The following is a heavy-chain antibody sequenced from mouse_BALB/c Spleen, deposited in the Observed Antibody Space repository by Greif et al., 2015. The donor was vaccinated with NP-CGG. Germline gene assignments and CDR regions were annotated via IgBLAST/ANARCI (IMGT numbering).Heavy chain of an antibody. V-gene: IGHV7-3*02. J-gene: IGHJ2*01. CDR2: IRNKANGYTT. CDR1: GFTFTDYY. Sequence: EVKLKESGGGLVQPGGSLRLSCATSGFTFTDYYMSWVRQPPGKALEWLGFIRNKANGYTTEYSASVKGRFTISRDNSQSILYLQMNTLRAEDSATYYCARDYKGLDYWGQGTTLTVSS. D-gene: IGHD3-3*01. CDR3: ARDYKGLDY.